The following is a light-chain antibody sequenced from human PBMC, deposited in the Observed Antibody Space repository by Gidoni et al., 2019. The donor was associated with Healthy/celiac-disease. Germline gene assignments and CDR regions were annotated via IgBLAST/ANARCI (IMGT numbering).Light chain of an antibody. Sequence: DIVMTQSPDSLAVSLGERATINCKSSQSVLYSSNNKNYLAWYQQKPGQPPKLLIYWASTRESGVPDRFSGSGSGTDFTLTISSLQAEDVAVYYCQQYYSTVITFGQGTRLEFK. CDR1: QSVLYSSNNKNY. J-gene: IGKJ5*01. V-gene: IGKV4-1*01. CDR2: WAS. CDR3: QQYYSTVIT.